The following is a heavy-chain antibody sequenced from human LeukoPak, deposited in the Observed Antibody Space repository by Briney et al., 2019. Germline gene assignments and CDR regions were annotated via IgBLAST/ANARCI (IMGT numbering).Heavy chain of an antibody. J-gene: IGHJ1*01. CDR3: AKDSSSWFGTPTWYFQH. CDR2: ISGSGGST. Sequence: GSLRLSCAASGFTFSSYAMSSVRQAPRKGLGWVSAISGSGGSTYYADSVKARFTISRDNSKNTLYLQMISLRAEDTAVYYCAKDSSSWFGTPTWYFQHWGQGTLVTVSS. D-gene: IGHD6-13*01. CDR1: GFTFSSYA. V-gene: IGHV3-23*01.